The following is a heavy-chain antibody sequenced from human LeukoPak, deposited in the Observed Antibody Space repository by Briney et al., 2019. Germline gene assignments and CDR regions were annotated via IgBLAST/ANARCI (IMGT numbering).Heavy chain of an antibody. V-gene: IGHV1-18*01. D-gene: IGHD5-18*01. J-gene: IGHJ4*02. CDR3: ARGGYSYGKKPFDY. Sequence: KLQGRVTMTTDTSTSTAYMELRSLRSDDTAVYYCARGGYSYGKKPFDYWGQGTLVTVSS.